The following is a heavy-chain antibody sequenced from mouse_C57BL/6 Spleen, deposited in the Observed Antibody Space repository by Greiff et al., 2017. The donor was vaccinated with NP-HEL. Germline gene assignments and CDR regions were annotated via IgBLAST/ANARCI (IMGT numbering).Heavy chain of an antibody. D-gene: IGHD2-2*01. CDR2: IYPSDSET. CDR1: GYTFTSYW. J-gene: IGHJ2*01. Sequence: QVQLQQPGAELVRPGSSVKLSCKASGYTFTSYWMDWVKQRPGQGLEWIGNIYPSDSETHYNQKFKDKATLTVDKSSSTAYMQLSSLTSEDSAVYYCARSGNDGVYFDYWGQGTTLTVSS. V-gene: IGHV1-61*01. CDR3: ARSGNDGVYFDY.